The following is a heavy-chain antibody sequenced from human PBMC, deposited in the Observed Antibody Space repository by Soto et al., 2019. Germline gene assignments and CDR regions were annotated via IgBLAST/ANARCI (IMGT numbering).Heavy chain of an antibody. CDR3: ARDAYCSGGSCMGSYFDY. J-gene: IGHJ4*02. V-gene: IGHV4-31*03. CDR1: GVSISSGGYY. CDR2: IYYSGST. Sequence: QVQLQESGPGLVKPSQTLSLTCTVSGVSISSGGYYWSWIRQHPGKGLEWIGYIYYSGSTYYNPSLKSRVTISVDTSKNQFSLKLNSVTAADTAVYFCARDAYCSGGSCMGSYFDYWVQGTLVTVSS. D-gene: IGHD2-15*01.